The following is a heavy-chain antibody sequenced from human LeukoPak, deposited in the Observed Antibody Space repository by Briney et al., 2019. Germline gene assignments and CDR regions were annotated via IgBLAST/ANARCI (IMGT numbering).Heavy chain of an antibody. CDR1: GGSISSSSYY. CDR2: IYYSGST. J-gene: IGHJ1*01. Sequence: SETLSLTCTVSGGSISSSSYYWGWIRQPPGKGLEWIGSIYYSGSTYYNPSLKSRVTISVDTSKNQFSLKLSSVTAADTAVYYCARQGRDGYTPMDAEYFQHWGQGTLVTVSS. D-gene: IGHD5-24*01. V-gene: IGHV4-39*01. CDR3: ARQGRDGYTPMDAEYFQH.